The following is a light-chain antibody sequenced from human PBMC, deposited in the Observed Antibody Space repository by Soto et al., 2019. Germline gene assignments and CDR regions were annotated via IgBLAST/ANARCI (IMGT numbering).Light chain of an antibody. V-gene: IGKV1-5*03. CDR3: QQYNSYSST. CDR2: KAS. J-gene: IGKJ3*01. Sequence: DIQMTQSPSTLSASVGDRVTITCRASQSISSWLAWYQQKPGKAPTLVIYKASSLESGVSSRFSGSGSGTEFTLTISSLQPDDFATYYCQQYNSYSSTFGPGTKVDIK. CDR1: QSISSW.